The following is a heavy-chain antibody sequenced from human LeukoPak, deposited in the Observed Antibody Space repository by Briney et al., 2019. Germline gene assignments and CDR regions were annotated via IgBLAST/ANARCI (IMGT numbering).Heavy chain of an antibody. CDR1: GNSVSTNSVA. CDR2: TIYRSKWSS. J-gene: IGHJ4*02. V-gene: IGHV6-1*01. D-gene: IGHD4-23*01. CDR3: AREADYRGKSAGFDL. Sequence: SQTLSLTCAISGNSVSTNSVAWTWVRQSPSRGLEWLGRTIYRSKWSSDYAVSVKSRITIEVDASKNQFSLQLRSVTPEDTAVYYCAREADYRGKSAGFDLWGQGTLVTVSS.